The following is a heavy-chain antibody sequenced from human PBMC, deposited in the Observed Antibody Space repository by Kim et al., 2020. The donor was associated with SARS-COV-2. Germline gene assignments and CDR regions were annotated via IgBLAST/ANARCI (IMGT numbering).Heavy chain of an antibody. J-gene: IGHJ4*02. V-gene: IGHV3-33*01. CDR2: IWYDGSNK. CDR1: GFTFSSYG. Sequence: GGSLRLSCAASGFTFSSYGMHWVRQAPGKGLEWVAVIWYDGSNKYYADSVKGRFTISRDNSKNTLYLQMNSLRAEDTAVYYCARGRYSSGWYIYYWGQGTLVTVSS. D-gene: IGHD6-19*01. CDR3: ARGRYSSGWYIYY.